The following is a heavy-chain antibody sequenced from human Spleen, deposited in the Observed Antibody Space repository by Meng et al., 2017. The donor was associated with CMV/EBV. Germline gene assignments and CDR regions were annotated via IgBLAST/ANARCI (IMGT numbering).Heavy chain of an antibody. Sequence: GESLKISCAASGFTFDDYAMHWVRQAPGKGLEWVSLISWDGGSTYYADSVKGRFTISRDNAKNSLYLQMNSLRAEDTAVYYCARGPKKDDFWSGHKGNWFDPWGQGTLVTVSS. CDR3: ARGPKKDDFWSGHKGNWFDP. CDR2: ISWDGGST. V-gene: IGHV3-43D*03. D-gene: IGHD3-3*01. J-gene: IGHJ5*02. CDR1: GFTFDDYA.